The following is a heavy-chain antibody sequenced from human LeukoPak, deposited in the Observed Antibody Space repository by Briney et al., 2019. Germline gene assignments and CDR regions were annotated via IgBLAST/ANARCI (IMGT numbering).Heavy chain of an antibody. V-gene: IGHV3-7*01. CDR2: IKQDGSEK. Sequence: PGGSLRLSCAASGFTFSSYWMSWVRQAPGKGLEWVANIKQDGSEKYYVDSVKGRFTISRDNAKNSLYLQMNSLRAEDTAVYYCARVISGYSSGWYNYYMDVWGKGITVTVSS. CDR1: GFTFSSYW. J-gene: IGHJ6*03. CDR3: ARVISGYSSGWYNYYMDV. D-gene: IGHD6-19*01.